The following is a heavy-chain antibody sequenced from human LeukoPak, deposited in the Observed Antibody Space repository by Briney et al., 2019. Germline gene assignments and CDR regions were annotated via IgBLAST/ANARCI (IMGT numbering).Heavy chain of an antibody. D-gene: IGHD1-26*01. Sequence: SVKVSCKASGGTFSSYAISWVRQAPGQGLEWMGGIIPIFGTANYAQEFQGRVTITADESTSTAYMELSSLRSEDTAVYYCARDLQVGATFNWFDPWGQGTLVTVSS. CDR2: IIPIFGTA. V-gene: IGHV1-69*13. CDR1: GGTFSSYA. J-gene: IGHJ5*02. CDR3: ARDLQVGATFNWFDP.